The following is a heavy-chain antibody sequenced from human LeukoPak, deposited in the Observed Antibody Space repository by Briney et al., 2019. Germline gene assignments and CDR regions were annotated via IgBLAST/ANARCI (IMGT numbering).Heavy chain of an antibody. CDR1: GFTITNAW. D-gene: IGHD1-20*01. Sequence: GGSLRLSCAASGFTITNAWMSWVRQAPGKGLEWVSSISSSSSYIYYADSVKGRFTISRDNAKNSLYLQMNSLRAEDTAVYYCAGDRNWNDVLSYYYYLDVWGKGTTVIVSS. V-gene: IGHV3-21*01. CDR3: AGDRNWNDVLSYYYYLDV. CDR2: ISSSSSYI. J-gene: IGHJ6*03.